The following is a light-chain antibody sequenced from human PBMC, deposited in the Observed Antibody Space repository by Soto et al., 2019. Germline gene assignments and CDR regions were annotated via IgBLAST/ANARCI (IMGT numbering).Light chain of an antibody. J-gene: IGKJ2*01. CDR2: LGS. V-gene: IGKV2-28*01. CDR3: MQALQSPLYT. CDR1: QSLRHSNGYNY. Sequence: DIVMTQSPLSLPVTPGEPASISCRSSQSLRHSNGYNYLDWYLQKPGQSPQLLIYLGSNRASGVPDRFSRSGSGTDFTLEISRVEAEDVGLYYCMQALQSPLYTFGQGTKLEIK.